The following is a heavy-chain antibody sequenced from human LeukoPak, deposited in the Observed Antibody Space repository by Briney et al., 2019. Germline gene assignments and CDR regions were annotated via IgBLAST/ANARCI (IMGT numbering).Heavy chain of an antibody. CDR2: IIPIFGTA. CDR1: GGTFSSYA. V-gene: IGHV1-69*05. CDR3: ATNRDCSGGSCYPYYYHMDV. D-gene: IGHD2-15*01. Sequence: SVKVSCKASGGTFSSYAISWVRQAPGQGLEWMGRIIPIFGTANYAQKFQGRVTITTDESTSTAYMELSSLRSEDTAVYYCATNRDCSGGSCYPYYYHMDVWGKGTTVTVSS. J-gene: IGHJ6*03.